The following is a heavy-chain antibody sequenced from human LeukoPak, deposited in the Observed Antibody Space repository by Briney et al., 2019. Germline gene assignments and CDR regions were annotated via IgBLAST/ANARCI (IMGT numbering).Heavy chain of an antibody. V-gene: IGHV1-24*01. Sequence: GASVKVSCKVSGYTLTELSMHWVRQAPGKGLEWMGGFDPEDGETIYAQKFQGRVTMTEDTSIDTAYMELSSLRSEDTAVYYCATGFLGSRRRFDYWGQGTLVTVSS. CDR1: GYTLTELS. D-gene: IGHD2/OR15-2a*01. CDR3: ATGFLGSRRRFDY. J-gene: IGHJ4*02. CDR2: FDPEDGET.